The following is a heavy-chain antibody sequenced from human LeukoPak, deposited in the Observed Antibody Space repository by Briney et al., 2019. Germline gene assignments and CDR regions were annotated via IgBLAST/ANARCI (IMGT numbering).Heavy chain of an antibody. CDR2: VNLDGGEN. CDR1: GFTFSSYW. CDR3: ARDSRKGELPNF. Sequence: GGSLRLSCAASGFTFSSYWMSWVRQAPGKGLEWVANVNLDGGENYYVHSVKGRLTISRDNAKNSLYLQMNSLRAEDTAVYYCARDSRKGELPNFWGQGTLVTVSS. V-gene: IGHV3-7*05. J-gene: IGHJ4*02. D-gene: IGHD1-26*01.